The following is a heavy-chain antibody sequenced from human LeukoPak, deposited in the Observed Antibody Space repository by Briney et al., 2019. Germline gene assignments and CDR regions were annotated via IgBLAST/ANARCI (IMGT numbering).Heavy chain of an antibody. Sequence: ASVKVSCKASGYSFTGSYMHWVRQAPGQGLEWMGWINPNSGGTNYAQKFQGRVTMTTDTSTSTAYMELRSLRSDDTAVYYCARSPPGDYWGQGTLVTVSS. CDR1: GYSFTGSY. V-gene: IGHV1-2*02. D-gene: IGHD3-10*01. J-gene: IGHJ4*02. CDR2: INPNSGGT. CDR3: ARSPPGDY.